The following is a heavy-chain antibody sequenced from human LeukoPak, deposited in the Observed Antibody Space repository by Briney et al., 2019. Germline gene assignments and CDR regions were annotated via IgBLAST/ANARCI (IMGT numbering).Heavy chain of an antibody. V-gene: IGHV1-18*01. CDR1: GYTFTSYG. D-gene: IGHD6-19*01. CDR3: ARAPNPYSSGWYVFDY. CDR2: ISAYNGNT. J-gene: IGHJ4*02. Sequence: ASVKVSCTASGYTFTSYGISWVRQAPGQGLEWMGWISAYNGNTNYAQKLQGRVTMTTDTSTSTAYMELRSLRSDDTAVYYCARAPNPYSSGWYVFDYWGQGTLVTVSS.